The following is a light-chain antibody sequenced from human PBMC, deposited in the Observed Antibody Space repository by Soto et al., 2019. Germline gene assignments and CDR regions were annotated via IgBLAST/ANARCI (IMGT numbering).Light chain of an antibody. V-gene: IGLV2-14*01. CDR3: SSYTAGGTI. Sequence: QSVLTQPASVSGSPGQSITISCTGTSGDVGGYYYVSWYQHLPGKAPKLMISEVSNRPSGVSNRFSGSKSGNTASLTISGLQAEDEADYYCSSYTAGGTIFGTGTKLTVL. CDR1: SGDVGGYYY. CDR2: EVS. J-gene: IGLJ1*01.